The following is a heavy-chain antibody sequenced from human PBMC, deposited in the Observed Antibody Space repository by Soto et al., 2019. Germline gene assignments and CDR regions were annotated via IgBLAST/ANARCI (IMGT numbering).Heavy chain of an antibody. CDR1: GGSISSYD. D-gene: IGHD3-22*01. CDR3: ARAVYYYCSGYYYDAFDI. Sequence: SETLSLTCIVSGGSISSYDWSWIRQPPGKGLEWIGYIYYSGSTNYNPSLKSRVTISVDTSKNQFSLKVNSVTAADTAVYYCARAVYYYCSGYYYDAFDIWGQGTMFTVSS. V-gene: IGHV4-59*08. J-gene: IGHJ3*02. CDR2: IYYSGST.